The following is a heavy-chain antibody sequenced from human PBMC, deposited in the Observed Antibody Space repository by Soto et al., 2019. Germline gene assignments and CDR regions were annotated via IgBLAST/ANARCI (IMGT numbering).Heavy chain of an antibody. V-gene: IGHV1-69*12. CDR2: IIPIFGTA. CDR1: GGTFSSYA. D-gene: IGHD3-22*01. Sequence: QVQLVQSGAEVKKPGSSVKVSCKASGGTFSSYAISWVRQAPGQGLEWMGGIIPIFGTANYAQKFQGRVTITADESTSTAYMELSSLRSEDTAVHYCARGTDYYDSSGFCGLDWGQGTLVTVSS. J-gene: IGHJ4*02. CDR3: ARGTDYYDSSGFCGLD.